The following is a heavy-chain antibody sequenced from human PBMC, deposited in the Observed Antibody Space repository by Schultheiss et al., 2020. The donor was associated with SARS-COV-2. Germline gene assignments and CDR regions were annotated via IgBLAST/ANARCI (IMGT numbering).Heavy chain of an antibody. J-gene: IGHJ6*02. D-gene: IGHD2-15*01. Sequence: SVKVSCKASGGTFSSYAISWVRQAPGQGLEWMGGIIPIFGTANYAQKFQGRVTITADESTSTAYMELSSLRSEDTAVYYCARYCSGGSCYLGVYYYYGMDVWGQGTTVTVSS. CDR1: GGTFSSYA. CDR2: IIPIFGTA. CDR3: ARYCSGGSCYLGVYYYYGMDV. V-gene: IGHV1-69*13.